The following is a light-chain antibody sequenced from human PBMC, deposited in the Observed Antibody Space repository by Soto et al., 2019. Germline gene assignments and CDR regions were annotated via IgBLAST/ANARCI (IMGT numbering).Light chain of an antibody. CDR2: EVS. V-gene: IGLV2-8*01. CDR3: SSYAGSNPVV. CDR1: SSDVGGYNY. J-gene: IGLJ2*01. Sequence: QSAPTQPPSASGSPGQSVTISCTGTSSDVGGYNYVSWYQQHPGKAPKLMIYEVSKRPSGVPDRFSGSKSGNTASLTVSGLQAEDEADYYCSSYAGSNPVVFGGGTKVTVL.